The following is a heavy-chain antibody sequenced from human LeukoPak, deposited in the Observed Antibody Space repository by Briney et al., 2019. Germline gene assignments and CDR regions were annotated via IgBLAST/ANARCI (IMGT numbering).Heavy chain of an antibody. J-gene: IGHJ4*02. CDR3: ARGPRYYDSLITYYFDY. Sequence: SETLSLTCAVYGGSFSGYYWSWIRRPPGKGLEWIGEINHSGSTNYNPSLKSRVTISADTSKNQFSLQLNSVTPEDTAVYYCARGPRYYDSLITYYFDYWGQGTLVTVSS. V-gene: IGHV4-34*01. D-gene: IGHD3-22*01. CDR2: INHSGST. CDR1: GGSFSGYY.